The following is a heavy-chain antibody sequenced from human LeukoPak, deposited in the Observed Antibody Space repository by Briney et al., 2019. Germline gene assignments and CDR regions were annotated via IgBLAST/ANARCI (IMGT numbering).Heavy chain of an antibody. D-gene: IGHD3-3*01. V-gene: IGHV3-9*01. J-gene: IGHJ3*02. CDR3: ARDSLIGVVGPNAFDI. CDR2: ISWNSGSI. CDR1: GFTFDDYA. Sequence: GGSLRLSCAASGFTFDDYAMHWVRQAPGKGLEWVSGISWNSGSIGYADSVKGRFTISRDNAKNSLYLQMNSLRAEDTALYYCARDSLIGVVGPNAFDIWGQGTMVTVSS.